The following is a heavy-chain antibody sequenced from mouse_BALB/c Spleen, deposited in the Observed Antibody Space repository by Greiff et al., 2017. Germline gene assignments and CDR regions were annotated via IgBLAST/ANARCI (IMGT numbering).Heavy chain of an antibody. D-gene: IGHD2-14*01. Sequence: EVKLVESGPGLVKPSQSLSLTCTVTGYSITSDYAWNWIRQFPGNKLEWMGYISYSGSTSYNPSLKSRISITRDTSKNQFFLQLNSVTTEDTATYYCAREGAYYRYDGDYWGQGTTLTVSS. CDR2: ISYSGST. J-gene: IGHJ2*01. V-gene: IGHV3-2*02. CDR1: GYSITSDYA. CDR3: AREGAYYRYDGDY.